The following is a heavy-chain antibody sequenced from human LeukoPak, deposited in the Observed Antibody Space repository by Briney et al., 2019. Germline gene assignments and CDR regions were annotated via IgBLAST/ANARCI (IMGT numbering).Heavy chain of an antibody. J-gene: IGHJ4*02. V-gene: IGHV3-74*01. Sequence: GGSLRLSRAASGFTLCGFWVPWVRESAGKGLGWVSRMGADGTITTYADSVKGRFSISRDNAKNTLYLQVNSLRVEDTAVYYCARDRGDYGGNSDDLFFDYWGQGTLVTVSS. CDR2: MGADGTIT. CDR1: GFTLCGFW. D-gene: IGHD4-23*01. CDR3: ARDRGDYGGNSDDLFFDY.